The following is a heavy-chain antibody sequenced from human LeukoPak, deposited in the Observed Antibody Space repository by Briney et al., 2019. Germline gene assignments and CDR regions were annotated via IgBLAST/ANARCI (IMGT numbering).Heavy chain of an antibody. J-gene: IGHJ1*01. CDR1: GFTFSNYW. D-gene: IGHD2-2*01. Sequence: GGSLRLSCVASGFTFSNYWMYWVRQAPGKGPVWVSRIHSDESSATYADSAKGRFTISRDNAKNTLYLQMNSLTAEDTAVYYCARAEEDIVVVGYFQHWGQGTLVTVSS. CDR3: ARAEEDIVVVGYFQH. V-gene: IGHV3-74*01. CDR2: IHSDESSA.